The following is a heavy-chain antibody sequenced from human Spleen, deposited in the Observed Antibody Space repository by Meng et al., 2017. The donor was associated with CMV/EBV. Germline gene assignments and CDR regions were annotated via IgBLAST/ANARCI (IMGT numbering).Heavy chain of an antibody. Sequence: GGSLRLSCAASGFTFSSYTLNWVRQAPGKGLEWVSSISSSSNYLYYADSVKGRFTISRDNAKNSLYLQMNSLRAEDTAVYYCARGVRITVFGVLRENYYGMDVWGQGTTVTVSS. CDR2: ISSSSNYL. V-gene: IGHV3-21*01. CDR1: GFTFSSYT. J-gene: IGHJ6*02. D-gene: IGHD3-3*01. CDR3: ARGVRITVFGVLRENYYGMDV.